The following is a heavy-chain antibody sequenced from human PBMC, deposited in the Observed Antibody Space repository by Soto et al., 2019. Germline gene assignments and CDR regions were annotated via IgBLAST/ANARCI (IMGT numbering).Heavy chain of an antibody. CDR3: ARLGCSGVFFYIPYSSYSTHF. J-gene: IGHJ6*04. Sequence: PGESLKISCKGSVYSFTSYWIGWVRQMPGKGLEWMGIIYPGDSDTRYSPSFQDQVTISADKSIITAYLQWSSLKASHTAMYYCARLGCSGVFFYIPYSSYSTHFWCKGLLATLFS. CDR2: IYPGDSDT. D-gene: IGHD2-15*01. CDR1: VYSFTSYW. V-gene: IGHV5-51*01.